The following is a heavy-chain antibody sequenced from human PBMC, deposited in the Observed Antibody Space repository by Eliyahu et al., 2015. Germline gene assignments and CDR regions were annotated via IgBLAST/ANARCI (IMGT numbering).Heavy chain of an antibody. CDR3: ARDLVLGDKVRVFDL. J-gene: IGHJ3*01. CDR2: ISPSATTI. CDR1: GVRLQXQLSX. V-gene: IGHV3-11*01. Sequence: EQLVESGGGWVXPGGSLRLXCVGSGVRLQXQLSXLSXLRPAAGKGPEWLVYISPSATTIHYSDSVKGRFVISRGVGGDSMYLQMNSLRDEDAAVYYCARDLVLGDKVRVFDLWGPGTVVTVSS. D-gene: IGHD6-6*01.